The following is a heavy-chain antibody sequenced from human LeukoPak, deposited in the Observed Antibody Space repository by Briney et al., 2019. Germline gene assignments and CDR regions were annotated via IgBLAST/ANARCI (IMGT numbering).Heavy chain of an antibody. J-gene: IGHJ5*02. CDR1: GVSISSYY. CDR2: IYYSGST. CDR3: AREARYGGWFDP. D-gene: IGHD3-16*01. Sequence: SETLSLTCTVSGVSISSYYWSWIRQPPGKGLEWIGYIYYSGSTNYNPSLKSRVTISVDTSKNQFSLKLSSVTAADTAVYYCAREARYGGWFDPWGQGTLVTVSS. V-gene: IGHV4-59*01.